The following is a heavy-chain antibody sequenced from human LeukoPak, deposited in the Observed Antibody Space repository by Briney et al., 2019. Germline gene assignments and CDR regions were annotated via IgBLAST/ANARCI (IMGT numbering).Heavy chain of an antibody. D-gene: IGHD3-3*01. J-gene: IGHJ4*02. V-gene: IGHV3-48*04. CDR2: ISSSGSTI. CDR3: ARLKTVLRFLEWLPDYFDY. CDR1: GFTFSSYG. Sequence: GGSLRLSCAASGFTFSSYGMHWVRQAPGKGLEWVSYISSSGSTIYYADSVKGRFTISRDNAKNSLYLQMNSLRAEDTAVYYCARLKTVLRFLEWLPDYFDYWGQGTLVTVSS.